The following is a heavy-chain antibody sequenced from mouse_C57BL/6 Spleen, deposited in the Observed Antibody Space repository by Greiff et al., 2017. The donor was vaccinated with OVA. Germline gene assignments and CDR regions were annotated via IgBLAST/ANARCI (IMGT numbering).Heavy chain of an antibody. D-gene: IGHD2-3*01. V-gene: IGHV1-50*01. Sequence: VQLQQPGAELVKPGASVKLSCKASSYTFTSYWMQWVKQRPGQGLEWIGEIDPSDSYTNYNQKFKGKATLTVDTSSSTAYMQLSSLTSEDSAVYYCARRSDGPYAMDYWGQGTSVTVSS. CDR3: ARRSDGPYAMDY. CDR1: SYTFTSYW. J-gene: IGHJ4*01. CDR2: IDPSDSYT.